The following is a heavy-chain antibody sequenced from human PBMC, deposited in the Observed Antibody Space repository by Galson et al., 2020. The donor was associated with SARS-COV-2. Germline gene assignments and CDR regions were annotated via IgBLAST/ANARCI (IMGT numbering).Heavy chain of an antibody. J-gene: IGHJ4*02. Sequence: GGSLRLSCRGSGFTFGDYGVNWVRQDPGKGLEWVGFIRSKAFSEATQYAASVKGRFTFSRDDSKSIAYLQMNSLKIEDTVVYYCTRALLLDSWGQGTLVTVS. CDR3: TRALLLDS. V-gene: IGHV3-49*04. CDR2: IRSKAFSEAT. D-gene: IGHD2-15*01. CDR1: GFTFGDYG.